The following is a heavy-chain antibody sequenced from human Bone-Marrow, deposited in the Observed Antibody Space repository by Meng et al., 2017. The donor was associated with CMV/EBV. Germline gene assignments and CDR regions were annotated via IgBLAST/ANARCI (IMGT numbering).Heavy chain of an antibody. J-gene: IGHJ4*02. V-gene: IGHV3-15*01. CDR1: GFTFSNAW. CDR2: IKSKTDGGTT. D-gene: IGHD3-22*01. CDR3: TTDITMIVVVITINY. Sequence: GESLKISCAASGFTFSNAWMSWVRQAPGKGLEWVGRIKSKTDGGTTGYAAPVKGRFTISRDDSKNTLYLQMNSLKTEDTAVYYCTTDITMIVVVITINYWGQGKLVNVSS.